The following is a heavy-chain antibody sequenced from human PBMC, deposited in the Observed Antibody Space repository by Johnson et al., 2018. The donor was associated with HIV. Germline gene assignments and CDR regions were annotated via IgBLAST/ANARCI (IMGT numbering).Heavy chain of an antibody. J-gene: IGHJ3*02. CDR1: GSNFDDYG. D-gene: IGHD2-2*01. Sequence: VQLVESGGGVARPGGSLRLSCAASGSNFDDYGMSWVRQAPGKGLEWVSGINWNGGRTGYADSVKGRFTISRDNAKNSLHLQMNSLRAEDTALYYCARGGRGYQNIHDAFDIWGQGTMVTVSS. CDR3: ARGGRGYQNIHDAFDI. CDR2: INWNGGRT. V-gene: IGHV3-20*04.